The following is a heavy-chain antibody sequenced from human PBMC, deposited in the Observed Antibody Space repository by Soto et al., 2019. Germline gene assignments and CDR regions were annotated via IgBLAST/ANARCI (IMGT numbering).Heavy chain of an antibody. J-gene: IGHJ5*01. CDR3: AKSYFDSSGFDS. D-gene: IGHD3-22*01. Sequence: GGSLRLSCAASGFTFRSYALSWVRQAPGKGLEWVSTVSDTGISTYYAGSVTGRFTISRDNSRNTVYLQMNSLRAEDTAVYYCAKSYFDSSGFDSWGLGTLVTVSS. V-gene: IGHV3-23*01. CDR2: VSDTGIST. CDR1: GFTFRSYA.